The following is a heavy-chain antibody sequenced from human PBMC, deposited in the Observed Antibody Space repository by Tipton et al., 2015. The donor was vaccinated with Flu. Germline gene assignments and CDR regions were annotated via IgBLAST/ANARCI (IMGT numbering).Heavy chain of an antibody. CDR1: GFTFSSLW. D-gene: IGHD3-22*01. Sequence: CAASGFTFSSLWMHWVRQAPGKGLVWVSRVNSDGSSTTYADSVQGRFTISRDNAMNTVYLQMNSLRAEDTAVYYCATGVGYYYDRWGQGTLVTVSS. V-gene: IGHV3-74*01. CDR3: ATGVGYYYDR. CDR2: VNSDGSST. J-gene: IGHJ4*02.